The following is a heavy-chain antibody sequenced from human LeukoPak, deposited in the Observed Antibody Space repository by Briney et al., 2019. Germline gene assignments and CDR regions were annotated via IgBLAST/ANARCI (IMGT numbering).Heavy chain of an antibody. J-gene: IGHJ3*02. CDR2: IYYSGST. CDR3: ARPRSSGWRDAFDI. CDR1: GGCFCGYY. Sequence: PSETLSLTCAVYGGCFCGYYWGWIRPPPGKGLEWIGSIYYSGSTYYNPSLKSRVTISVDTSKNQFSLKLSSVTAADTAVYYCARPRSSGWRDAFDIWGQGTMVTVSS. D-gene: IGHD6-19*01. V-gene: IGHV4-34*01.